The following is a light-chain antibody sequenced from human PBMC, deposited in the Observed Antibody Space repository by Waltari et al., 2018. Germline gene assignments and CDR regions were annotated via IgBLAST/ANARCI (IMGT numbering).Light chain of an antibody. CDR1: QRLLPRNGTNF. V-gene: IGKV2-28*01. CDR2: LGS. CDR3: MRSRQTLWT. Sequence: IVVSKSPHSLPVTLGEPASISRRSSQRLLPRNGTNFLDWYLQKPGHSPQLLIYLGSKRVSGVPERFGGSGSGTYFRLGHSRVEAGDVVVCYCMRSRQTLWTFGPGTPVEIK. J-gene: IGKJ1*01.